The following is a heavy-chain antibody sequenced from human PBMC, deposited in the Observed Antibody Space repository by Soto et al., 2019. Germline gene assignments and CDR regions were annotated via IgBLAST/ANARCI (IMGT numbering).Heavy chain of an antibody. D-gene: IGHD3-3*01. Sequence: GGSLRLSCAASGFTFSSYAMSWVRQAPGKGLEWVSAISGSGGSTYYADSVKGRFTISRDNSKNTLYLQMNSLKTEDTAVYYCTRHDSNYDFWSGSPPRYVMAVWGQGTTVTVYS. V-gene: IGHV3-23*01. J-gene: IGHJ6*02. CDR3: TRHDSNYDFWSGSPPRYVMAV. CDR2: ISGSGGST. CDR1: GFTFSSYA.